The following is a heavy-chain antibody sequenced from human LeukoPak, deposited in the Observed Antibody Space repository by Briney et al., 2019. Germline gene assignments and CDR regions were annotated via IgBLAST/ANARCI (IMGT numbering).Heavy chain of an antibody. CDR2: IYYSGST. Sequence: SETLSLTCTVSGGSISSYYWSWIRQPPGKGLKWIGYIYYSGSTNYNPSLKSRVTISVDTSKNQFSLKLSSVTAADTAVYYCARQGSSSWNDAFDIWGQGTMVTVSS. CDR1: GGSISSYY. CDR3: ARQGSSSWNDAFDI. D-gene: IGHD6-13*01. J-gene: IGHJ3*02. V-gene: IGHV4-59*08.